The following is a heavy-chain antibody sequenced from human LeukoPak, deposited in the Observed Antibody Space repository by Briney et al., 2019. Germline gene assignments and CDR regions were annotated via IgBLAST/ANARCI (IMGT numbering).Heavy chain of an antibody. J-gene: IGHJ4*02. CDR3: ARDLSGIAAAAPDY. V-gene: IGHV3-30*02. D-gene: IGHD6-25*01. CDR2: IRYDGSNK. Sequence: GGSLRLSCAASGFTVSSNYMSWVRQAPGKGLEWVAFIRYDGSNKYYADSVKGRFTISRDNSKNTLYLQMNSLRAEDTAVYYCARDLSGIAAAAPDYWGQGTLVTVSS. CDR1: GFTVSSNY.